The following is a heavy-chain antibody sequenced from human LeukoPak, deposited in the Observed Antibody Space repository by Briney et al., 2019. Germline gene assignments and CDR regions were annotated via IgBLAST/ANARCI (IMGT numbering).Heavy chain of an antibody. V-gene: IGHV5-51*01. CDR1: GYSFTSYW. D-gene: IGHD3-22*01. J-gene: IGHJ4*02. Sequence: GESLKISRKGSGYSFTSYWIGWVRQMPGKGLEWMGIIYPGDSDTRYSPSFQGQVTISADKSISTAYLQWSSLKASDTAMYYCARLIYYDSSGRGPLDYWGQGTLVTVSS. CDR3: ARLIYYDSSGRGPLDY. CDR2: IYPGDSDT.